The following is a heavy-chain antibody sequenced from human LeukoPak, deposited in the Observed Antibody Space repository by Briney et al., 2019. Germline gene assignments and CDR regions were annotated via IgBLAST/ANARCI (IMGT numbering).Heavy chain of an antibody. V-gene: IGHV4-4*02. Sequence: SETLSLTCAVSGGSISSSNWWSWVRQPPGKGLEWIGEIYHSGSTNYNPSLKSRVTISVDKSKNQFSLKLSSVTAADTAVYYCARELARYSSSSGAFDIWGQGTMVTVSS. CDR3: ARELARYSSSSGAFDI. CDR1: GGSISSSNW. J-gene: IGHJ3*02. D-gene: IGHD6-13*01. CDR2: IYHSGST.